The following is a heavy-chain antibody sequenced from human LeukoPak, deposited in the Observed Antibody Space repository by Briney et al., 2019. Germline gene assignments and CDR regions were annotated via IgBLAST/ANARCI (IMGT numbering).Heavy chain of an antibody. CDR2: IYHSGST. CDR3: ARGRDGYISYYFDY. J-gene: IGHJ4*02. Sequence: SETLSLTCAVSGYSISSGYYWGWIRQPPGKGLEWIGSIYHSGSTYYNPSLKSRVTIPVDTSKNQFSLKLSSVTAADTAVYYCARGRDGYISYYFDYWGQGTLVTVSS. D-gene: IGHD5-24*01. CDR1: GYSISSGYY. V-gene: IGHV4-38-2*01.